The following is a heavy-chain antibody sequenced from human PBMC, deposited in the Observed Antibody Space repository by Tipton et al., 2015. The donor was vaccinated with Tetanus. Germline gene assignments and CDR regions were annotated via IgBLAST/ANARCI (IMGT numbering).Heavy chain of an antibody. CDR3: ARVLTGTTYGDY. J-gene: IGHJ4*02. Sequence: TLSLTCTVSGGSISSGGYYWSWIRQHPGKGLEWIGYIYYSGSTYYNPSLKSRVTISVDTSKNQFSLKLSSVTAADTAVYYCARVLTGTTYGDYWGQGTLVTVSS. CDR2: IYYSGST. D-gene: IGHD1-7*01. V-gene: IGHV4-31*03. CDR1: GGSISSGGYY.